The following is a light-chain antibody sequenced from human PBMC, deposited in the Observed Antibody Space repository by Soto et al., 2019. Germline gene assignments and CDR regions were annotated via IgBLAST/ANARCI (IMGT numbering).Light chain of an antibody. J-gene: IGLJ3*02. CDR2: EVS. CDR3: SSYAGSSTYWV. Sequence: QSALTQPASVSGSPGQSITISCTGTSRDVGGYNYVSWHQQHPGKAPKVIITEVSNRPSGVSNRFSGSKSGNTASLTISGLQAEDEADYYCSSYAGSSTYWVFGGGTKLTVL. V-gene: IGLV2-14*01. CDR1: SRDVGGYNY.